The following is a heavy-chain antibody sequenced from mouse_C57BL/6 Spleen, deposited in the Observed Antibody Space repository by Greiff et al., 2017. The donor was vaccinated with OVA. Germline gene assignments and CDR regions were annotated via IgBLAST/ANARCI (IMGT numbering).Heavy chain of an antibody. CDR3: ARGTGTVYFAV. V-gene: IGHV1-52*01. J-gene: IGHJ1*03. CDR1: GYTFTSYW. Sequence: QVQLQQPGAELVRPGYSVKLSCKASGYTFTSYWMHWVKQRPIQGLEWIGNIDPSDSETHYTPKFTDKATLTVDKSSSPAYMQLSSLTSEDSAVYYCARGTGTVYFAVWGTGTTVTVSS. D-gene: IGHD4-1*01. CDR2: IDPSDSET.